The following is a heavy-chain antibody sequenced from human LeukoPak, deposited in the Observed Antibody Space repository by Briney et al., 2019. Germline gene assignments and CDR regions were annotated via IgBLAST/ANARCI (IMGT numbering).Heavy chain of an antibody. D-gene: IGHD3-3*01. Sequence: GASLRLSCAASGFTFSSYSMSWVRQAPGKGLEWVSSISSSSSYTYYADSVKGRFTISRDNAKNSLYLQMNSLRAEDTAVYYCGRVTHDFWYGYSENHIDYWGQGTLVTVSS. J-gene: IGHJ4*02. CDR2: ISSSSSYT. CDR1: GFTFSSYS. V-gene: IGHV3-21*01. CDR3: GRVTHDFWYGYSENHIDY.